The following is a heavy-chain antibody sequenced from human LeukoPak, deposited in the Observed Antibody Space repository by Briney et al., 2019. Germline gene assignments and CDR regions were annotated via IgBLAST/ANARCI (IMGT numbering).Heavy chain of an antibody. J-gene: IGHJ2*01. Sequence: GGSLRLSSAASGFTFSNYAMSWVRQAPGKGLEWVSALSGSGDNTYYADSVKGRFTISRDNSKNTLYLQMNSLRAEDTALYYCARPASRGVGRYFDLWGRGTLVTVSS. D-gene: IGHD3-10*01. CDR1: GFTFSNYA. CDR3: ARPASRGVGRYFDL. V-gene: IGHV3-23*01. CDR2: LSGSGDNT.